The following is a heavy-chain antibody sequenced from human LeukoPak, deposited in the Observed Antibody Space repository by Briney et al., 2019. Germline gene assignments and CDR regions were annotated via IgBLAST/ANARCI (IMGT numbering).Heavy chain of an antibody. V-gene: IGHV3-74*01. J-gene: IGHJ5*02. CDR3: ARYEQRPGVTASDP. Sequence: GGSLTLSCAASGFTLSNYWMHWVRQVRGKELVWVSRINPDGSWTLHADSVKGRFAISRDYARNTLYLQMNSLGVEDTAMYYCARYEQRPGVTASDPWSQGTLVTVSS. CDR1: GFTLSNYW. CDR2: INPDGSWT. D-gene: IGHD2-21*02.